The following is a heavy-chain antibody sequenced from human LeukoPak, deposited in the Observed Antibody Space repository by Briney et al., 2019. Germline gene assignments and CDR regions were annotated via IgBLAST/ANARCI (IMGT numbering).Heavy chain of an antibody. CDR3: AKDESRVRGVIRDAFDF. D-gene: IGHD3-10*01. V-gene: IGHV3-23*01. J-gene: IGHJ3*01. Sequence: GGSLRLSCAASGFTFSTYGMSWVRQAPGKGLQWVSTIPSGGGTYYADSVKGRFTISRDNAKKSLYLQMNSLRVEDTAVYYCAKDESRVRGVIRDAFDFWGQGTLVTVSS. CDR2: IPSGGGT. CDR1: GFTFSTYG.